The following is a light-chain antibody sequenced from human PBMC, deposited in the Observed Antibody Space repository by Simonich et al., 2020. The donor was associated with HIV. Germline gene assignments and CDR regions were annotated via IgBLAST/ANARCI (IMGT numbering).Light chain of an antibody. CDR2: NTT. CDR3: MLYLGIWV. Sequence: QTVVTQVPSFSVSPGGTVTLTCGLSSGSVSPSSYPSWYTHTPGQAPRTLIYNTTSRSSWVPVRFSGSILGNKVALSITGAQADDESDYYCMLYLGIWVFGGGTKLTVL. V-gene: IGLV8-61*01. CDR1: SGSVSPSSY. J-gene: IGLJ3*02.